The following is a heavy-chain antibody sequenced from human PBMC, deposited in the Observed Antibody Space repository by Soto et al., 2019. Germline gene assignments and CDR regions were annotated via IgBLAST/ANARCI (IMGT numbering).Heavy chain of an antibody. CDR1: GYTFTSYY. J-gene: IGHJ6*02. CDR2: INPSGGST. CDR3: AKDIPTSYGPLDYYGMDV. V-gene: IGHV1-46*01. D-gene: IGHD5-18*01. Sequence: XSVKVSCKASGYTFTSYYMHWVRQAPGQGLEWMGIINPSGGSTSYAQKFQGRVTMTRDTSTSTVYMELSSLRSDDTAVYYCAKDIPTSYGPLDYYGMDVWGQGTTVTVPS.